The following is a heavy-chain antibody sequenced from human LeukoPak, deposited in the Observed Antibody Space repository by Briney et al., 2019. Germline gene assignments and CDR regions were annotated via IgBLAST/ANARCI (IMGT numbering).Heavy chain of an antibody. CDR1: GGSISSYY. CDR3: ARHMTYHGSGSYPRGFDP. J-gene: IGHJ5*02. V-gene: IGHV4-59*01. Sequence: SETLSLTCTVSGGSISSYYWSWIRQPPGKGLEWIGYIHYSGSTNYNPSLKSRVTISVDTSKNQFSLKLSSVTAADTAVYYCARHMTYHGSGSYPRGFDPWGQGTLVTVSS. CDR2: IHYSGST. D-gene: IGHD1-26*01.